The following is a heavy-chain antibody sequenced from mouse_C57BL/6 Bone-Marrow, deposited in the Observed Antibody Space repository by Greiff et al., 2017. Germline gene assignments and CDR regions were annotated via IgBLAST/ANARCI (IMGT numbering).Heavy chain of an antibody. D-gene: IGHD1-1*01. Sequence: EVQLVEPGGGLVKPGGSLKLSCAASGSTFSSYAMSWVRQTPEKRLAWVATISDGGSYTYYPANVKGRFTISRDTATNNPYLQLSHLTSEDTAMYYCARDEGYSGSSPCLYFEGWGTGTTVTGAS. J-gene: IGHJ1*03. CDR3: ARDEGYSGSSPCLYFEG. CDR2: ISDGGSYT. CDR1: GSTFSSYA. V-gene: IGHV5-4*01.